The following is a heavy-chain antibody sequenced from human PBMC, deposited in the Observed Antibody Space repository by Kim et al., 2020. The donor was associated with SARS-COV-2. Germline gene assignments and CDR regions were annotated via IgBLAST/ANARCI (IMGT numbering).Heavy chain of an antibody. V-gene: IGHV3-72*01. CDR3: ARDTAAAMHV. Sequence: AYAPSVKGRFTVSRDDSRNSLYLQMNSLKTEDTAVYYCARDTAAAMHVWGRGTTVTVSS. J-gene: IGHJ6*02. D-gene: IGHD6-25*01.